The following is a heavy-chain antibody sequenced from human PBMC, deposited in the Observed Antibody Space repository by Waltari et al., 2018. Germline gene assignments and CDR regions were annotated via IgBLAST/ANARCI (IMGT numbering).Heavy chain of an antibody. CDR2: INPNSGGT. D-gene: IGHD2-2*01. J-gene: IGHJ6*03. CDR3: ARLGQLLPDYYYYMDV. Sequence: QVQLVQSGAEVKKPGASVKVSCKASGYTFTGHYIHWVRQAPGQGLEWMGRINPNSGGTNYAQKFQGRVTMTRDTSISTAYMELSRLRSDDTAVYYCARLGQLLPDYYYYMDVWGKGTTVTVSS. V-gene: IGHV1-2*06. CDR1: GYTFTGHY.